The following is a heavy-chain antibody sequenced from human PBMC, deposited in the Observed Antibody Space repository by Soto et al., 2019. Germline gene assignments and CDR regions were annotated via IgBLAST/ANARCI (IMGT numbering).Heavy chain of an antibody. J-gene: IGHJ4*02. CDR3: TSGGSPYYFDY. CDR1: GGTFSSYT. Sequence: SVKVSCKASGGTFSSYTISWVRQAPGQGLEWMGRIIPILGIANYAQKFQGRVTITADKSTSTAYMELSSLRSEDTAVYYCTSGGSPYYFDYWGQGTLVTVSS. V-gene: IGHV1-69*02. CDR2: IIPILGIA. D-gene: IGHD2-15*01.